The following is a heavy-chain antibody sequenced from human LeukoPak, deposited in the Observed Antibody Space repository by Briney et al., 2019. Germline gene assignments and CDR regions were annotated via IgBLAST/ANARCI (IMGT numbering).Heavy chain of an antibody. D-gene: IGHD7-27*01. J-gene: IGHJ4*02. V-gene: IGHV4-59*13. Sequence: SETLSLTCTVSGGSISGFYWSWIRQPPGKGLEWIGYIYYSGSTNYNPSLRSRVTISVDTSKNQFSLKLSSVTAADTAVYYCARGSGDDYFDYWGQGTLVTVSS. CDR1: GGSISGFY. CDR3: ARGSGDDYFDY. CDR2: IYYSGST.